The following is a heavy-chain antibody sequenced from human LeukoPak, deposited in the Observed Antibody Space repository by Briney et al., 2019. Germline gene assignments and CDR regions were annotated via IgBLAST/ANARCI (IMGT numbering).Heavy chain of an antibody. CDR1: GGSISNNGYY. CDR2: IYYTGNT. V-gene: IGHV4-31*03. CDR3: AGYFYGSGGRRQEFDY. D-gene: IGHD3-10*01. J-gene: IGHJ4*02. Sequence: SETLSLTCIVSGGSISNNGYYWSWIRQHSGQGLEWIGNIYYTGNTNYNPSLKSRTIISVDTSKNQFFLKLSSVTAADTAVYYCAGYFYGSGGRRQEFDYWGQGTLVAVSS.